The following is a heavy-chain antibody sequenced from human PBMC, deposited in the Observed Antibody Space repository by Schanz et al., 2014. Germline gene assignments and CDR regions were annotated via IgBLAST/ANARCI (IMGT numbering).Heavy chain of an antibody. V-gene: IGHV3-30*02. CDR3: AKGFGGYDLVLDY. J-gene: IGHJ4*02. D-gene: IGHD5-12*01. CDR1: GFTFTNLG. Sequence: QVQLVESGGGVGQPGGGLRLSCAASGFTFTNLGVHWGPRAPGKGLEWVAFIRYDGSNQYYADSVKGRFTISRDNSKNTLSLQMNSLRAEDTAVYYCAKGFGGYDLVLDYWGQGTLVTVSS. CDR2: IRYDGSNQ.